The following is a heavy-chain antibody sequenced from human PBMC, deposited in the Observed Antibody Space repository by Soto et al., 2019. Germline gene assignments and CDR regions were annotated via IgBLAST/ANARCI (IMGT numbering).Heavy chain of an antibody. CDR3: AKDSIDDYIWGSYRWREGYYFDY. J-gene: IGHJ4*02. D-gene: IGHD3-16*02. V-gene: IGHV3-23*01. CDR1: GFTFSSYA. CDR2: ISGSGGST. Sequence: EVQLLESGGGLVQPGGSLRLSCAASGFTFSSYAMSWVGQAPGKGLEWVSAISGSGGSTYYADSVKGRFTISRDNSKNTLYLQMNSLRAEDTAVYYCAKDSIDDYIWGSYRWREGYYFDYWGQGTLVTVSS.